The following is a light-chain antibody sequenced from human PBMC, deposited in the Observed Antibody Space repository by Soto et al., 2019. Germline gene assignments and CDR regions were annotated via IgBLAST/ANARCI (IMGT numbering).Light chain of an antibody. Sequence: QSALTQPASVSGSPGQSITISCTGTSSDVGSSDLVSWYQQHPGKAPKLILYEVSQRPSGVSNRFSGSKSGSTAALTVSGLQAEDEADYYCCSYAGTTTFHVVFGGGTKLTFL. CDR1: SSDVGSSDL. V-gene: IGLV2-23*02. CDR3: CSYAGTTTFHVV. J-gene: IGLJ2*01. CDR2: EVS.